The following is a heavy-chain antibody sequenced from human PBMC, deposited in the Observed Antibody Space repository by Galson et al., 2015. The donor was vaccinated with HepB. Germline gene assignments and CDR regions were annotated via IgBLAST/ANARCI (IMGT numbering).Heavy chain of an antibody. CDR3: VREVLGVTAIRIEYFQH. J-gene: IGHJ1*01. Sequence: SVTVSCKASGSTFTSYYMHWVRQAPGQGLEWMGVINPSGGSTSYAQKFQGRVTMTRDTSTSTVYMELSSLRSEDTAVYYCVREVLGVTAIRIEYFQHWGQGTLVTVSS. D-gene: IGHD2-21*02. CDR1: GSTFTSYY. V-gene: IGHV1-46*01. CDR2: INPSGGST.